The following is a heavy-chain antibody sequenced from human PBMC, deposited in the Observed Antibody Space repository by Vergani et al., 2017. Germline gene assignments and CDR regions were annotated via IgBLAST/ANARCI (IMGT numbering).Heavy chain of an antibody. V-gene: IGHV3-9*01. Sequence: EVQLVESGGGLVQPGRSLRLSCAASGFSFDDYAMHWVRQAPGKGLEWVSGISWNSGRIVYADSVKGRFTISRDNAKNSLYLQMNSPRAEDTARYYCARSSSWYIYFDYWGQGTLVTVSS. CDR3: ARSSSWYIYFDY. D-gene: IGHD6-13*01. CDR1: GFSFDDYA. CDR2: ISWNSGRI. J-gene: IGHJ4*02.